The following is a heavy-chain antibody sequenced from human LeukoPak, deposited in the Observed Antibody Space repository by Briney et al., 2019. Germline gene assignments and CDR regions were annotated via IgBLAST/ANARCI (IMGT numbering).Heavy chain of an antibody. CDR1: GFTFSSYS. D-gene: IGHD3-22*01. CDR2: ISSSSGYI. V-gene: IGHV3-21*01. CDR3: ARDRARYDSSGYYYFGNY. Sequence: PGGSLRLSCAASGFTFSSYSMNWVRQAPGKGLEWVSSISSSSGYIYYADSVKGRFTISRDNAKNSLYLQMNSLRAEDTAVYYCARDRARYDSSGYYYFGNYWGQGTLVTVSS. J-gene: IGHJ4*02.